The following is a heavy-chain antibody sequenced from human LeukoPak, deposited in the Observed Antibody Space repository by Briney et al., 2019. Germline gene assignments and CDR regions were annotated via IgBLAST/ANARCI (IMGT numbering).Heavy chain of an antibody. CDR2: IYYSGST. J-gene: IGHJ5*02. D-gene: IGHD3-10*01. CDR1: GGSISSSSYY. Sequence: SETLSLTCTVSGGSISSSSYYWGWIRQPPGKGLEWIGSIYYSGSTYYNPSLKSRVTISVDTSKNQFSLRLSSVTAADTAVYYCARAGLLWFGELLYNWFDPWGQGTLVTVSS. V-gene: IGHV4-39*07. CDR3: ARAGLLWFGELLYNWFDP.